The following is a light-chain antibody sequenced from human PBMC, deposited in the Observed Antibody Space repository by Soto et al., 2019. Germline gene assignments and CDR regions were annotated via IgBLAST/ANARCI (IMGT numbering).Light chain of an antibody. J-gene: IGLJ2*01. CDR3: SSYTSSTTLV. Sequence: HSALTQPASVSGSPGQSITMSCTGTSSDIGGYKYVSWYQQHPGRAPKVIIYEVTDRPSGVSNRFSGSKSGNTASLTISGLQAEDEADYYCSSYTSSTTLVFGGGTKLTVL. CDR2: EVT. V-gene: IGLV2-14*01. CDR1: SSDIGGYKY.